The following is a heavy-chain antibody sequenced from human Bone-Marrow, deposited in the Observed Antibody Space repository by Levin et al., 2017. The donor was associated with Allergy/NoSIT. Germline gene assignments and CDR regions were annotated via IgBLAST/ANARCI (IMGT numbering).Heavy chain of an antibody. V-gene: IGHV1-69*01. Sequence: KISCKASGGTFSSYGVTWVRQAPGQGLEWMGGIIPVFGTPHYAQNFQGRITMTADGSATTIYMELNSLRSDDTAIYYCARLPQRYGYPAYYYGMDVWGQGTTVTVTS. CDR3: ARLPQRYGYPAYYYGMDV. CDR2: IIPVFGTP. D-gene: IGHD3-16*02. J-gene: IGHJ6*02. CDR1: GGTFSSYG.